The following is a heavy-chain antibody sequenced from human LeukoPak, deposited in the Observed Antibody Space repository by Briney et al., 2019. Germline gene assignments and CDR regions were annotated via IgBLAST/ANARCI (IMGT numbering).Heavy chain of an antibody. CDR1: GYTFTGYY. D-gene: IGHD5-18*01. CDR3: GRGNGNTARVPPVRGLDY. Sequence: ASVKVSCKASGYTFTGYYMHWVRQAPGQGLEWVGWINPNSGGTNYAQKFQGRVTMTRNTSISTAYMELSRLRSDDTAVYYCGRGNGNTARVPPVRGLDYWGQGTLVTSPQ. V-gene: IGHV1-2*02. J-gene: IGHJ4*02. CDR2: INPNSGGT.